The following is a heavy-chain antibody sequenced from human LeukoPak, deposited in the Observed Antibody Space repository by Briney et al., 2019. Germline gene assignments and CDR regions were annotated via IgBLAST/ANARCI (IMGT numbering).Heavy chain of an antibody. CDR3: TRPVGRWEWEPYGAFDI. D-gene: IGHD1-26*01. CDR1: GFTFSGSA. CDR2: IRSKANSYAT. V-gene: IGHV3-73*01. J-gene: IGHJ3*02. Sequence: SGGSLRLSCAASGFTFSGSAMHWVRQASGKGLEWVGRIRSKANSYATAYAASVKGRFTISRDDSKNTAYLQMNSLKTEDTAVYYCTRPVGRWEWEPYGAFDIWGQGTMVTVSS.